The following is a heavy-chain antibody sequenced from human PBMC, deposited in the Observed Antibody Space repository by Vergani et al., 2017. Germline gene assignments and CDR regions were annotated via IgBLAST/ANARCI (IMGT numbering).Heavy chain of an antibody. J-gene: IGHJ3*02. D-gene: IGHD2-2*01. Sequence: QLQLQESGPGLVKPSETLSLTCTVSGSSISSSSYYWGWIRQPPGKGLEWIGSIYYSGSTYYNPSLKSRVTLSVDTSKNQFSLKLSSVTAADTAVYYCARRSSSKHFDIWGQGTMVTVSS. V-gene: IGHV4-39*01. CDR2: IYYSGST. CDR3: ARRSSSKHFDI. CDR1: GSSISSSSYY.